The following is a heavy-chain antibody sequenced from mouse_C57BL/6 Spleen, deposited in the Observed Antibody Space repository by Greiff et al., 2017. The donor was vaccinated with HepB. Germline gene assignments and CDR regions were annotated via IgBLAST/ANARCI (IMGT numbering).Heavy chain of an antibody. CDR3: AREDYGSSLWYFDV. V-gene: IGHV5-4*01. D-gene: IGHD1-1*01. J-gene: IGHJ1*03. CDR1: GFTFSSYA. Sequence: EVMLVESGGGLVKPGGSLKLSCAASGFTFSSYAMSWVRQTPEKRLEWVATISDDGSYTYYPDNVKGRFTISRDNAKNNLYLQMSHLKSEDTAMYYCAREDYGSSLWYFDVWGTGTTVTVSS. CDR2: ISDDGSYT.